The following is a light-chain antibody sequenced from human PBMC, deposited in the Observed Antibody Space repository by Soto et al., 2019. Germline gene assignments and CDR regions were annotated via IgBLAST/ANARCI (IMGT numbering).Light chain of an antibody. CDR1: QDIKKY. J-gene: IGKJ3*01. CDR3: QHYDNLPPFT. V-gene: IGKV1-33*01. CDR2: GAS. Sequence: DIQMTQSPSSLSASIGDRVTITCQASQDIKKYLSWYQQKPGRAPKLLIYGASNLETGVPSRFSGRGYGTEFTLVISSLQPEAVATYYCQHYDNLPPFTFGPGTKV.